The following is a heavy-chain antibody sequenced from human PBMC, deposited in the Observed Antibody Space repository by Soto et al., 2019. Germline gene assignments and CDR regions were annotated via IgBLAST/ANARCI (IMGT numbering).Heavy chain of an antibody. V-gene: IGHV3-23*01. J-gene: IGHJ3*02. CDR1: GFPFSTYA. D-gene: IGHD1-1*01. Sequence: EVQLLESGGGLVQPGGSLRLSCAASGFPFSTYALNWVRQAPGKGLEWVSTITNSCGITYYADSVKGRFTISRDNSQNTLYLQMNSLRAEDTAIYYCAKDRSGTTADAFDIWGQGTMVTVSS. CDR3: AKDRSGTTADAFDI. CDR2: ITNSCGIT.